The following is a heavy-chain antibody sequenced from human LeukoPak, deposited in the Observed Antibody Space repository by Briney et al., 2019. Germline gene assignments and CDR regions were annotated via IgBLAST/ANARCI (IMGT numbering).Heavy chain of an antibody. D-gene: IGHD3-10*01. CDR3: ARVSGFGELLHAFDY. Sequence: ASVKVPCKASGGTFSSYAISWVRQAPGQGLEWMGGIIPIFGTANYAQKFQGRVTITTDESTSTAYMELSSLRSEDTAVYYCARVSGFGELLHAFDYWGQGTLVTVSS. CDR2: IIPIFGTA. J-gene: IGHJ4*02. CDR1: GGTFSSYA. V-gene: IGHV1-69*05.